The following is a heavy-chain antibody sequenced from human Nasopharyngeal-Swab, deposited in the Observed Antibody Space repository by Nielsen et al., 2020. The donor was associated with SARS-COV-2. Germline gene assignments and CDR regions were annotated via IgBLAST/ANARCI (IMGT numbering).Heavy chain of an antibody. D-gene: IGHD2/OR15-2a*01. CDR3: AGVLFTYFDY. CDR1: GGSISSGGYY. CDR2: IYYSGST. J-gene: IGHJ4*02. V-gene: IGHV4-31*03. Sequence: SETLSLTCTVSGGSISSGGYYWSWIRQHPGKGLEWIGYIYYSGSTYYDPSLKSRVTISVDTSKNQFSLKLSSVTAADTAVYYCAGVLFTYFDYWGQGTLVTVSS.